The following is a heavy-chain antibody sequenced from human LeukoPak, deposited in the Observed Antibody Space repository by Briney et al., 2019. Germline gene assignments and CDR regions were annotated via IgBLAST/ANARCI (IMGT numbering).Heavy chain of an antibody. Sequence: SETLSLTCTVSGGSISSYYWSWIRQPAGKGLEWIGRMHTSGSTNYNPSLKSRVTMSVDTSKNQLSLKLTSVTAADTAVYYCARQSSAAGTHWFDPWVQGTLVTVSS. CDR2: MHTSGST. CDR1: GGSISSYY. CDR3: ARQSSAAGTHWFDP. J-gene: IGHJ5*02. D-gene: IGHD6-13*01. V-gene: IGHV4-4*07.